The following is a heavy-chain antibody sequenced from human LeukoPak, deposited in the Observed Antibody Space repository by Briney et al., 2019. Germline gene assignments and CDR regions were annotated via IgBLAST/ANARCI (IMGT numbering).Heavy chain of an antibody. J-gene: IGHJ4*02. CDR2: IRQDGGEK. V-gene: IGHV3-7*01. D-gene: IGHD5-12*01. Sequence: GGSLRLSCVGSGFTFSTYWMSWVRQAPGKGLEWVANIRQDGGEKYYVDSVKGRFSISRDDARNSLYLQMNRLTAEDTAVYYCAKDREYSGYDNFDYWGQGTLVTVSS. CDR3: AKDREYSGYDNFDY. CDR1: GFTFSTYW.